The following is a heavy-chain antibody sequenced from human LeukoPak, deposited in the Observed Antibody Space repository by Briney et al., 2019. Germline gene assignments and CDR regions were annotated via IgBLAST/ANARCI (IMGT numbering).Heavy chain of an antibody. D-gene: IGHD3-3*01. J-gene: IGHJ4*02. V-gene: IGHV1-69*13. CDR3: ARRNPFWSGYYEAYYFDY. CDR2: IIPIFGTA. Sequence: SVKVSCKASGGTFSSYAISWVRQAPGQGLEWMGGIIPIFGTANYAQKFQGRVTITADESTSTAYMELSSLRSEDTAVYYCARRNPFWSGYYEAYYFDYWGQGTLVTVSS. CDR1: GGTFSSYA.